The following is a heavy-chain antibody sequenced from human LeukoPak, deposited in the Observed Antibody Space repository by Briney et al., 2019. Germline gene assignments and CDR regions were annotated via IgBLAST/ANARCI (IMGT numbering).Heavy chain of an antibody. D-gene: IGHD1-1*01. J-gene: IGHJ4*02. CDR2: IFYSGTT. V-gene: IGHV4-59*08. CDR3: ARRSLDAYNSRFDY. CDR1: GGSVSYYY. Sequence: SETLSLTCTVSGGSVSYYYWSWIRQTPGKGLEWIGYIFYSGTTNYYPSLKSRVTISVDTSKNQFSLRLNSVTAADTAVYYCARRSLDAYNSRFDYWGQGTLVTVSS.